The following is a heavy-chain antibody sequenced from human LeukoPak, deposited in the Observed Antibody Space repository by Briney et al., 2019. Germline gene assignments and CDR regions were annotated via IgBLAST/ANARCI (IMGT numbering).Heavy chain of an antibody. Sequence: PGGSLRLSCAASGFTFSSYWMSWVRQAPGKGLEWVANIKQDGSEKYYEDSVKGRFTISRDNAKNSLYLQMNSLRAEDTAVYYCARDCGGDCYSWWYFDLWGRGTLVTVSS. CDR2: IKQDGSEK. V-gene: IGHV3-7*01. CDR1: GFTFSSYW. D-gene: IGHD2-21*02. J-gene: IGHJ2*01. CDR3: ARDCGGDCYSWWYFDL.